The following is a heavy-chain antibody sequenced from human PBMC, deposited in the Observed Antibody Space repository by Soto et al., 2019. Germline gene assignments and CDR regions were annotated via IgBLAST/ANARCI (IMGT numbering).Heavy chain of an antibody. CDR2: IKEDGSEK. CDR3: ARDFSFDY. CDR1: GFNFSTYW. Sequence: EVQLVESGGGLVQPGGSLRLSCAASGFNFSTYWMTWVRQAPGKGLEWVANIKEDGSEKYYVDSVKGRFTISRDNAKNSVYLQMNSLRAEDTAVYYCARDFSFDYWGQGTLVSVAS. V-gene: IGHV3-7*03. J-gene: IGHJ4*02.